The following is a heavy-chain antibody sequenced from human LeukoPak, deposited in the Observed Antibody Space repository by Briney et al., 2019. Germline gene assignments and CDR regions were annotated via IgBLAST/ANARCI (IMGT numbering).Heavy chain of an antibody. V-gene: IGHV3-74*01. CDR2: IKTDGSIT. Sequence: PGGSLRLSCAASGFGFSKFWMHWVRQAPGKGLEWVSRIKTDGSITAYADSVKGRFTISRDNAKNTLYLHMNSLKGEDTATYFCTREADPAFSASSSPDFWGQGTPVTVS. CDR3: TREADPAFSASSSPDF. D-gene: IGHD6-6*01. J-gene: IGHJ4*02. CDR1: GFGFSKFW.